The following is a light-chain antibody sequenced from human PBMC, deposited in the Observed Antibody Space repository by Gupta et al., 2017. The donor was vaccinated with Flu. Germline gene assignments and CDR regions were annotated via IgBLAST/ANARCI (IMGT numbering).Light chain of an antibody. CDR1: SSNIGNNY. J-gene: IGLJ1*01. V-gene: IGLV1-51*02. CDR3: GTWDSSLSAYV. CDR2: ENN. Sequence: QSVLTQPPSVSAAPGQKVTISCSGSSSNIGNNYVSWHQQFPGTTPKLPIYENNKRPAGIPYRFSGSKSGSSATLGITGLQTGDEADYYCGTWDSSLSAYVFGTGTKVTV.